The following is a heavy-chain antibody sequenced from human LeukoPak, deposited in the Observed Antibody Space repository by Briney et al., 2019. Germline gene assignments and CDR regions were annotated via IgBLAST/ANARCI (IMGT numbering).Heavy chain of an antibody. Sequence: GASVKVSCKASGYMFSINDMHWVRQAPGQGLEWMGIINPSDGRTTYAQKFQGRVTMTRDTSISTAYMELSRLRSDDTAVYYCAAVAGLGNAFDIWGQGTMVTVSS. CDR1: GYMFSIND. J-gene: IGHJ3*02. CDR3: AAVAGLGNAFDI. D-gene: IGHD6-19*01. CDR2: INPSDGRT. V-gene: IGHV1-46*01.